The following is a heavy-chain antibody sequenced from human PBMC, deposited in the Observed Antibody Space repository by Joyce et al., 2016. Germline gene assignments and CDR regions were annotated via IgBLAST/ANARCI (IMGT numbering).Heavy chain of an antibody. V-gene: IGHV5-10-1*03. CDR3: ARHVTDWFDP. Sequence: EVQLVQSGAEVKKPGESLRISCKGSGYSFTSHWISWVRQMPGKGLEWMGRIDPRDSYTDYSPSFEGHVTISVDKTISAAYLQWSSLRASDTAIYYWARHVTDWFDPWGQGTLVTVSS. D-gene: IGHD3-10*02. CDR2: IDPRDSYT. CDR1: GYSFTSHW. J-gene: IGHJ5*02.